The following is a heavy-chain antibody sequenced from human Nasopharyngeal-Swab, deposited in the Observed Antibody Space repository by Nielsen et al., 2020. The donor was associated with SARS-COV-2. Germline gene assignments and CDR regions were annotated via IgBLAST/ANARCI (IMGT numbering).Heavy chain of an antibody. V-gene: IGHV3-64D*06. CDR3: VRDRRYSSSPLGY. Sequence: GGSLRLSCSASGFTFSSYAMHWVRQAPGKGLEYVSAISSNGGSTYYADSVKGRFTISRDNSKNTLYLQMSSLRAEDTAVYYCVRDRRYSSSPLGYWGQGTLVTVSS. J-gene: IGHJ4*02. D-gene: IGHD6-13*01. CDR2: ISSNGGST. CDR1: GFTFSSYA.